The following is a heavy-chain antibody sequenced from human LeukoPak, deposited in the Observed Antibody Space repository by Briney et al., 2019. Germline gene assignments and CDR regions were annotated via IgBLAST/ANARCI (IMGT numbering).Heavy chain of an antibody. CDR1: GGSISGYY. CDR2: IYYSGST. V-gene: IGHV4-59*01. D-gene: IGHD3-22*01. CDR3: ARGGLENGYHSNDGFDI. J-gene: IGHJ3*02. Sequence: PSETLSLTCTVSGGSISGYYWSWIRQPPGKGLEWIGYIYYSGSTKYNPSLKSRVTMSVDTSRNQFSLKLSSVTAADTAVYYCARGGLENGYHSNDGFDIWGQGTTVTVSS.